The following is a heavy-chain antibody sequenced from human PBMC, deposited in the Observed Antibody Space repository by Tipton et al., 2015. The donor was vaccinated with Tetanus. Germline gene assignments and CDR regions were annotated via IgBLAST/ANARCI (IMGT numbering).Heavy chain of an antibody. D-gene: IGHD6-13*01. V-gene: IGHV3-30-3*01. Sequence: SLRLSCAASGITFSSFAMHWVRQAPGKGLEWVSFIAHDGNYKYEVESVKGRFTISRDNSGSTLFLQMNSLRAEDTAVYYCARAFFAAATSWGQGTLVTVSS. CDR2: IAHDGNYK. CDR1: GITFSSFA. CDR3: ARAFFAAATS. J-gene: IGHJ5*02.